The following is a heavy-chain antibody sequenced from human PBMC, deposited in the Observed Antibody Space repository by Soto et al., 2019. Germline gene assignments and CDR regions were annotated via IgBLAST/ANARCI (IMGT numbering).Heavy chain of an antibody. CDR3: ARDRVLAGIGEVDY. V-gene: IGHV3-30-3*01. Sequence: QVQLVESGGGVVQPGGSLRLSCAASGFTFSNSAMHWVRQAPGKGLEWVAVISFDGNNKYYVDSVKGRFTISRDNSKNTLYLQMNSLRAEDKAVYYCARDRVLAGIGEVDYWGQGTLVTVSS. J-gene: IGHJ4*02. CDR2: ISFDGNNK. CDR1: GFTFSNSA. D-gene: IGHD6-19*01.